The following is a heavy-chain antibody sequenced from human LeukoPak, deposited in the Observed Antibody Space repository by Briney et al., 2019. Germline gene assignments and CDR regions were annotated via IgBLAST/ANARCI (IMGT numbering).Heavy chain of an antibody. D-gene: IGHD4-17*01. CDR1: GFTFSSYS. J-gene: IGHJ6*02. Sequence: GGSLRLSCPASGFTFSSYSMNWVRQAPGKGLEWVSYISSSSSTIYYADSVKGRFTISRDNAKNSLYLQMNSLRAEDTAVYYCARDPTTTVTTVYYYYGMDVWGQGTTVTVSS. V-gene: IGHV3-48*01. CDR2: ISSSSSTI. CDR3: ARDPTTTVTTVYYYYGMDV.